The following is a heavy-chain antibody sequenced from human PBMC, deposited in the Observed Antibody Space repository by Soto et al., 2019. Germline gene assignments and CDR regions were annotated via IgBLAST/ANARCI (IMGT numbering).Heavy chain of an antibody. D-gene: IGHD1-26*01. CDR3: ARVLRGNYGGYFDY. J-gene: IGHJ4*02. CDR1: GGSISSGDYY. Sequence: SETLSLTCTVSGGSISSGDYYWSWIRQPPGKGLEWIGYIYYSGSTYYNPSLKSRVTISVDTSKNQFSLKLSSVTAADTAVYYCARVLRGNYGGYFDYWGQGTLVTVSS. CDR2: IYYSGST. V-gene: IGHV4-30-4*01.